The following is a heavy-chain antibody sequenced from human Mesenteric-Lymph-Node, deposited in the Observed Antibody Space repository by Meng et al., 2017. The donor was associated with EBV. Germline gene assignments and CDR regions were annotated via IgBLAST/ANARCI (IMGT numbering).Heavy chain of an antibody. D-gene: IGHD1-1*01. CDR2: ISSSGSTT. Sequence: QVQLVESGGGLVKPGGSLRLSCATSGFTFNDYYMSWIRQAPGKGLEWISYISSSGSTTYYADSVKGRFTISRDTAKISLYLQMNSLRDEDTAIYYCARTPPGYFDYWGQGTLVTASS. CDR1: GFTFNDYY. CDR3: ARTPPGYFDY. V-gene: IGHV3-11*01. J-gene: IGHJ4*02.